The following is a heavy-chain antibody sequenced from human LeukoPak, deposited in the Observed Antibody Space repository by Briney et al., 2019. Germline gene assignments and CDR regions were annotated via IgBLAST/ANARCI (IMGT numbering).Heavy chain of an antibody. J-gene: IGHJ4*02. V-gene: IGHV4-39*02. CDR3: ARDLRGAVGGLDY. CDR1: GGSISSSSYY. D-gene: IGHD3-10*01. CDR2: IYYSGST. Sequence: SETLSLTCTVSGGSISSSSYYWGWIRQPPGKGLEWIGSIYYSGSTYYNPSLKSRVTISVDTSKNQFSLKLSSVTAADTAVYYCARDLRGAVGGLDYWGQGALVTVSS.